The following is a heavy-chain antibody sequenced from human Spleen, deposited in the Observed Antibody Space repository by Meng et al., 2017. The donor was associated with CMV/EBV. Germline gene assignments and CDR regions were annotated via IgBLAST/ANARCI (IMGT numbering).Heavy chain of an antibody. J-gene: IGHJ6*02. CDR3: ARDRAYCSSTSCYRLGDYGMDV. CDR2: IWYDGGNK. CDR1: GFTFSSYG. V-gene: IGHV3-33*01. D-gene: IGHD2-2*02. Sequence: GGSLRLSCAASGFTFSSYGMHWVRQAPGKGLEWVAVIWYDGGNKYYADSVKGRFTISRDNSKNTLYLQMNSLRAEDTAVYYCARDRAYCSSTSCYRLGDYGMDVWGQGTTVTVSS.